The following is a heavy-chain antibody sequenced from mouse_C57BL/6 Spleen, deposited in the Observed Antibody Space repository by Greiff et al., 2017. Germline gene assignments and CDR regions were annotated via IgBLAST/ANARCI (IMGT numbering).Heavy chain of an antibody. J-gene: IGHJ4*01. D-gene: IGHD3-2*02. CDR1: GFNIKDDY. CDR2: IDPENGDT. CDR3: TTGLRPTYAMDY. Sequence: EVQLQQSGAELVRPGASVKLSCTASGFNIKDDYMHWVKQRPEQGLEWIGWIDPENGDTEYASKFQGKATITADTSSNTAYQQLSSLTSEDTAVYYCTTGLRPTYAMDYWGQGTSVTVSS. V-gene: IGHV14-4*01.